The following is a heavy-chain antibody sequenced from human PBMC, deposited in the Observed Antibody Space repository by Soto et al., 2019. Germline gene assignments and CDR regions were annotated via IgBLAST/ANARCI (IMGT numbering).Heavy chain of an antibody. CDR1: GYTFTSYG. J-gene: IGHJ4*02. CDR3: ARVTGVVVITERTFDY. CDR2: ISAYNGNT. V-gene: IGHV1-18*01. Sequence: GASVKVSCKASGYTFTSYGISWVRQAPGQGLEWMGWISAYNGNTNYAQKLQGRVTMTTDTSTSTAYMELRSLRSDDTAVYYCARVTGVVVITERTFDYWGQGTLVTVSS. D-gene: IGHD3-22*01.